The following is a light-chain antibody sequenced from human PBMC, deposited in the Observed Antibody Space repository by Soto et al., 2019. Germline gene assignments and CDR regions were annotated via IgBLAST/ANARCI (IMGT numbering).Light chain of an antibody. J-gene: IGKJ2*01. CDR2: TAA. Sequence: IHMTQSPSSLSASVGDRVTITCRASQRITTYLNWYQQKPGKAPKLLISTAATLQGGVPSRFSGSGSGTDFTLTNTTLQPEDFETYVCQHSYGIPYTFGQGTELEI. V-gene: IGKV1-39*01. CDR1: QRITTY. CDR3: QHSYGIPYT.